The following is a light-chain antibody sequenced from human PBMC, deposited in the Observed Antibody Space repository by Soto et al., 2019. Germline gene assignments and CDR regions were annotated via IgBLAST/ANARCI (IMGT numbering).Light chain of an antibody. V-gene: IGKV3D-15*01. CDR3: QQYNKWPRT. Sequence: PGERATLSCRASQSVSSNHLAWYQQKPGQAPRLLIYGASARATGIPAKFSGSGSGTEFTLTISSLQSEDFAVYYCQQYNKWPRTFGQGTKVDIK. CDR2: GAS. J-gene: IGKJ1*01. CDR1: QSVSSN.